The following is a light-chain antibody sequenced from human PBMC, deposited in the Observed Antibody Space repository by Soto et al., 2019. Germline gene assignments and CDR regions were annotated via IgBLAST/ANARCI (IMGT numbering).Light chain of an antibody. Sequence: QAVVTQEPSLTVSPGGKVTLTCGSSTGAVTSGHYPYWFQQKPGQAPRTLIYDNTNKHSWTPARFSGSLLGGKAALTLSGAQHEDEAEYYCLLSYSGARVFGGGTKLTVL. CDR2: DNT. V-gene: IGLV7-46*01. CDR1: TGAVTSGHY. CDR3: LLSYSGARV. J-gene: IGLJ3*02.